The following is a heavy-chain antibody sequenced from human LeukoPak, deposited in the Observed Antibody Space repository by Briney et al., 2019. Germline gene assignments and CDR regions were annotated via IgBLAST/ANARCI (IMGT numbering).Heavy chain of an antibody. Sequence: GGSLRLSCAASGFTSSSYSMNWVRQAPGKGLEWVSSISSSSSYIYYADSVKGRSTISRDNAKNSLYLHTTSLRAEETAVYYCARAYCSGGSCFNYWGQGTLVTVSS. CDR1: GFTSSSYS. V-gene: IGHV3-21*01. CDR2: ISSSSSYI. D-gene: IGHD2-15*01. J-gene: IGHJ4*02. CDR3: ARAYCSGGSCFNY.